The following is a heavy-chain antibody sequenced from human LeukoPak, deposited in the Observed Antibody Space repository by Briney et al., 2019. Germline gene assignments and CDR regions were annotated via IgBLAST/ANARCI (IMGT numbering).Heavy chain of an antibody. D-gene: IGHD3-22*01. V-gene: IGHV3-21*01. CDR2: ISSSSSYI. J-gene: IGHJ4*02. Sequence: GGSLRLSCAASGITFSSYSMNWVRQAPGKGLEWVSSISSSSSYIYYADSVKGRFTISRDNAKNSLYLQMNSLRAEDTAVYYCAREVHYYDSSGYYYRPFDYWGQGTLVTVSS. CDR1: GITFSSYS. CDR3: AREVHYYDSSGYYYRPFDY.